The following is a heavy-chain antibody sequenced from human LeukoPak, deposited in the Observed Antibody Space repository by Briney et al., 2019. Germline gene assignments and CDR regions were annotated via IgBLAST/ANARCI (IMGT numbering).Heavy chain of an antibody. V-gene: IGHV4-59*01. J-gene: IGHJ6*02. CDR1: GFSISSYY. D-gene: IGHD3-10*01. Sequence: SETLSLTCSVSGFSISSYYWSWIRQPPGKGLGWIVYIYYSGNTNYNTSLKSRVTISVDTSNNQFSLKLTAVTAADPAFYYGASSMVRGGHLYGMEVWGQGTTVTVSS. CDR3: ASSMVRGGHLYGMEV. CDR2: IYYSGNT.